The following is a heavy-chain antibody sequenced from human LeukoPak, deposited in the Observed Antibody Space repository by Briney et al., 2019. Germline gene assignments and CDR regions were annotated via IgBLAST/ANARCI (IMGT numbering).Heavy chain of an antibody. CDR3: ARDAYGDYGPSYFDY. V-gene: IGHV3-48*03. CDR1: GFTFSTYE. D-gene: IGHD4-17*01. J-gene: IGHJ4*02. CDR2: ISSSGTIK. Sequence: PGGSLRLSCAASGFTFSTYEMNWVRQAPGKGLEWVSFISSSGTIKYYADSLKGRFTISRDNATNSLYLQVNNLRVEDTAVYYCARDAYGDYGPSYFDYWGQGTLVTVSS.